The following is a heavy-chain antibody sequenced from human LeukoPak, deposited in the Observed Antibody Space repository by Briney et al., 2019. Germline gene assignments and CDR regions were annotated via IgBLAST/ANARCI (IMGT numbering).Heavy chain of an antibody. CDR2: INQAGSDK. J-gene: IGHJ4*02. D-gene: IGHD3-10*01. CDR1: GLSVSSNY. V-gene: IGHV3-7*05. Sequence: GGSLRLSCVASGLSVSSNYMSWVRQAPGKGLEWVANINQAGSDKYYSDSVKGRFTISRDNAKNSLYLQMNSLRAEDTAVYYCARGMIRGVMDDYWGQGTLVTVSS. CDR3: ARGMIRGVMDDY.